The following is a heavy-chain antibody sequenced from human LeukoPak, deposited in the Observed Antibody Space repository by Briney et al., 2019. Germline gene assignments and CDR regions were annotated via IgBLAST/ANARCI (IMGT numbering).Heavy chain of an antibody. CDR2: INHSGST. Sequence: GSLRLSCAASGFTFSSYSMNWVRQPPGKGLEWIGEINHSGSTNYNPSLKSRVTISVDTSKNQFSLKLSSVTAADTAVYYCARHSTQGRYFDYWGQGTLVTVSS. V-gene: IGHV4-34*01. CDR3: ARHSTQGRYFDY. CDR1: GFTFSSYS. J-gene: IGHJ4*02.